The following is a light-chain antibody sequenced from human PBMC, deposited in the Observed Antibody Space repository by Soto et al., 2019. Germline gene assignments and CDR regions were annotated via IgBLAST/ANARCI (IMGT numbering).Light chain of an antibody. J-gene: IGLJ2*01. CDR1: SSNIGSHS. CDR2: NSN. Sequence: QSVLTQPPSASGTPGQRVAISCSGSSSNIGSHSVNWYHQLPGTAPKLLIYNSNQRPSAVPDRFSGSKSGTSASLAISGLQSEDEADYYCAAWDDSLNGVVFGGGTQLTVL. V-gene: IGLV1-44*01. CDR3: AAWDDSLNGVV.